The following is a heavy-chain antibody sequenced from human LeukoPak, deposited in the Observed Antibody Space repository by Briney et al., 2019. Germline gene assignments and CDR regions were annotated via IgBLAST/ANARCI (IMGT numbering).Heavy chain of an antibody. CDR3: AKGDMATSWYHVRYYYYYMDV. J-gene: IGHJ6*03. D-gene: IGHD6-13*01. V-gene: IGHV3-30*02. CDR2: IRYDASNK. CDR1: GFTFSSYG. Sequence: PGGSLRLSCAASGFTFSSYGMHWVRQAPGKGLEWVAFIRYDASNKYYADSVKGRFTFSRDNSKNTLYLQMNSLRAEDTAVYYCAKGDMATSWYHVRYYYYYMDVWGKGTTVTISS.